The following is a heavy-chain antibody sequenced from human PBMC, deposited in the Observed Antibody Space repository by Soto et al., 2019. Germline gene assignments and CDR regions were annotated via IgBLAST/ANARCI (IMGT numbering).Heavy chain of an antibody. V-gene: IGHV1-69*01. Sequence: QVQLVQSGAEVKKPGSSVKVSCKASGDTFSSYAINWVRQAPGQGLEWMGGIIPMFGTANYAQKFKGRVTITAGESTSTVYMVLSSLRSEDTAVYYCARVGPANYYASIGYYSPLEYWGQGTLVTVSS. J-gene: IGHJ4*02. CDR2: IIPMFGTA. CDR1: GDTFSSYA. D-gene: IGHD3-22*01. CDR3: ARVGPANYYASIGYYSPLEY.